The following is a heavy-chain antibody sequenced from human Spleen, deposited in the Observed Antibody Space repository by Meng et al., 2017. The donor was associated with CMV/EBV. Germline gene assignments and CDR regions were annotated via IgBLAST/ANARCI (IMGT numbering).Heavy chain of an antibody. V-gene: IGHV3-15*01. J-gene: IGHJ4*02. CDR3: ITWTPVTY. D-gene: IGHD4-17*01. Sequence: HSCADSGFIFSKAWVTWVRQTPGEGLEWVDRIKNEVDGGTTDYADPVKGRFSISRDDSKNTLYLQMNSLKTDDTAIYYCITWTPVTYWGQGTLVTVSS. CDR2: IKNEVDGGTT. CDR1: GFIFSKAW.